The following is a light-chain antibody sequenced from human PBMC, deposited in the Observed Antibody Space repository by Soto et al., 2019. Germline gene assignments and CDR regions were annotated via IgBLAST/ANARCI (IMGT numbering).Light chain of an antibody. V-gene: IGLV2-14*03. CDR2: DVS. Sequence: QSVLTQPASVSGSPGQSITVSCTGTSSDVGGNNYVSWYQHHPGKAPKLIIYDVSNRPSGVSIRFSGSKSGNTASLTISGLQAEDEADYYCSSYTANTPKVLFGGGTQLTVL. J-gene: IGLJ2*01. CDR1: SSDVGGNNY. CDR3: SSYTANTPKVL.